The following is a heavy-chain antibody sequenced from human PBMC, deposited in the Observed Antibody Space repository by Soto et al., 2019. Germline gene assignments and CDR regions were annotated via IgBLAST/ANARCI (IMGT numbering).Heavy chain of an antibody. V-gene: IGHV3-48*02. CDR1: GFTFSSHG. J-gene: IGHJ4*02. CDR3: ARRVAGLSFDY. Sequence: EVQLVESGGGLVQPGGSLRLSCAASGFTFSSHGMNWVRQAPGKGLEWISYISSSSSTIYYADSVKGRFAISRDNAKNSPYLQMNSLRDEDTAVYYCARRVAGLSFDYWGQGTLVTVSS. CDR2: ISSSSSTI. D-gene: IGHD6-19*01.